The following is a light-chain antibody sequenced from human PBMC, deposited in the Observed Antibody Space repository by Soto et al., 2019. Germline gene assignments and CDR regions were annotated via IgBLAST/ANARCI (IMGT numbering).Light chain of an antibody. V-gene: IGKV3D-15*01. CDR2: GAS. CDR1: QSVSSN. J-gene: IGKJ4*01. Sequence: EIVMMQSPATLSVSPGERATLSFRASQSVSSNLGRYQQKPGQAPMLLIYGASTRATGIAARFSGSGSGTEFTLIISSLQSEDFAVYYCQQYNNWPPFGGGTKVELK. CDR3: QQYNNWPP.